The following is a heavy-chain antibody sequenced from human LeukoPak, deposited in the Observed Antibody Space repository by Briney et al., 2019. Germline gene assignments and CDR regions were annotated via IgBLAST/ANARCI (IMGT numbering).Heavy chain of an antibody. D-gene: IGHD3-22*01. J-gene: IGHJ4*02. V-gene: IGHV3-23*01. CDR1: GFTFSSYA. Sequence: GGSLRLSCAASGFTFSSYAMSWVRQAPGKGLEWVSGISGSGDNTYYADSVKGRFTISRDNSKNTLYVQVNSLGTEDTAAYYCAKGSYYDSSGSFYFDYWGRGTLVTVSS. CDR3: AKGSYYDSSGSFYFDY. CDR2: ISGSGDNT.